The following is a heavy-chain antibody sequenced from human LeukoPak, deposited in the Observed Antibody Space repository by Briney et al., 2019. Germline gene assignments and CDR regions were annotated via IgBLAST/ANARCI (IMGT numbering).Heavy chain of an antibody. CDR1: GGSISSYY. D-gene: IGHD4-17*01. Sequence: PSETLSLTCTVSGGSISSYYWSWIRQPPGKGLVWIGYIYYSVSTYYNPSLKSRVTISVDTSKNQFSLKLSSVTAADTAVYYCARVPTVTFFDYWGQGTLVTVSS. V-gene: IGHV4-59*12. CDR2: IYYSVST. J-gene: IGHJ4*02. CDR3: ARVPTVTFFDY.